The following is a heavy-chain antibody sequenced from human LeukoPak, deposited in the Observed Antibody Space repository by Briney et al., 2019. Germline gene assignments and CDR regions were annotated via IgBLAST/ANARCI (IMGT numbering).Heavy chain of an antibody. J-gene: IGHJ3*02. CDR2: VFGSGVST. V-gene: IGHV3-23*01. CDR3: AKDPNGDYIGTFDI. D-gene: IGHD4-17*01. CDR1: GFTFSNYP. Sequence: GGSLRLSCVASGFTFSNYPMIWVRQAPGKGLEWVATVFGSGVSTYYADSVQGRFTISRDNSKNTLYLQMNSLRAEDTAIYYCAKDPNGDYIGTFDIWGQGTMVIVS.